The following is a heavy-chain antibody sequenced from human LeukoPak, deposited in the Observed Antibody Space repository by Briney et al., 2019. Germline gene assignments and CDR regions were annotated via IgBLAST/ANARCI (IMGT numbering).Heavy chain of an antibody. CDR3: ARSGSWAGTFDY. V-gene: IGHV4-59*01. CDR2: IYCSGST. J-gene: IGHJ4*02. D-gene: IGHD6-19*01. CDR1: GGSISSYY. Sequence: PSETLSLTCTVSGGSISSYYWSWIRQPPGKGLEWIGYIYCSGSTNYNPSLKSRVTISVDTSKNQFSLKLSSVTAADTAVYYCARSGSWAGTFDYWGQGTLVTVSS.